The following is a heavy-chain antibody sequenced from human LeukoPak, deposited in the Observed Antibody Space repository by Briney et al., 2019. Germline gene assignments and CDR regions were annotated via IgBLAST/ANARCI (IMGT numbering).Heavy chain of an antibody. V-gene: IGHV3-30*04. CDR1: GFTFSGYA. CDR2: ISYDGSNK. Sequence: GGSLRLSCAASGFTFSGYAMHWVRQAPGKGLEWVAVISYDGSNKYYADSVKGRFTISRDNSKNTLYLQMNSLRAEDTAVYYCARDPRRHIVVVTATYFDYWGQGTPVTVSS. J-gene: IGHJ4*02. D-gene: IGHD2-21*02. CDR3: ARDPRRHIVVVTATYFDY.